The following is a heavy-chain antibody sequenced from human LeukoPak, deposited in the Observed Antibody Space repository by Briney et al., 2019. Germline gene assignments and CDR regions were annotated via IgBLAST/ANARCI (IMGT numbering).Heavy chain of an antibody. CDR2: ISYDGSNK. CDR3: AKVGIVGARGLTAKIQY. CDR1: GFTFRSYG. V-gene: IGHV3-30*18. Sequence: GRSLRLSCAASGFTFRSYGMRWVRQAPGKGLEWVSVISYDGSNKYYADSVKGRFTISRDNSKNTLYLQLNSIRAADTAVYYCAKVGIVGARGLTAKIQYWGQGTLVTDSS. D-gene: IGHD1-26*01. J-gene: IGHJ4*02.